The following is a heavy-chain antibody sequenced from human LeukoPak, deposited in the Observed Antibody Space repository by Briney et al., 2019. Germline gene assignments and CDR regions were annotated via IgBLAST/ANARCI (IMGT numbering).Heavy chain of an antibody. CDR3: ARGILEWSYFDY. CDR1: GGSISSYY. V-gene: IGHV4-59*01. Sequence: SETLSLTCTVSGGSISSYYWSWIRQPPGKGLEWIGYIYYSGGTNYNPSLKSRVTISVDTSKNQFSLKLSSVTAADTAVYYCARGILEWSYFDYWGQGTLVTVSS. D-gene: IGHD3-3*01. CDR2: IYYSGGT. J-gene: IGHJ4*02.